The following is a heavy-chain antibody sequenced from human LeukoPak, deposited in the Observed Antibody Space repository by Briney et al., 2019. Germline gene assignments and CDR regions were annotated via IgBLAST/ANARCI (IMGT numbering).Heavy chain of an antibody. J-gene: IGHJ4*02. CDR2: IYYSGYT. CDR3: ARSPNFGSGSYLFDY. V-gene: IGHV4-39*01. Sequence: SETLSLTCTVSGGSISSSSYYWVWIRQPPGKELEWIASIYYSGYTYYNPSLKSRVTISVDTSKNQFSLKLTSVTAADTAVYYCARSPNFGSGSYLFDYWGQGTLVTVPS. D-gene: IGHD3-10*01. CDR1: GGSISSSSYY.